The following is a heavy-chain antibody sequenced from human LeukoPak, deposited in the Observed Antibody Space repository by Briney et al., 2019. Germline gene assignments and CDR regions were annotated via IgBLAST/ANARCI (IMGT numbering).Heavy chain of an antibody. CDR1: GFTFSSYG. CDR3: AKDGYSSGWHFDY. V-gene: IGHV3-30*02. Sequence: GGSLRLSCAASGFTFSSYGMHWVRQAPGKGLEWVAFIRYDGSNKYYADSVKGRFTISRDNSKNTLYLQMNSLRAEDTAVYYCAKDGYSSGWHFDYWGQGTLVTVSS. CDR2: IRYDGSNK. D-gene: IGHD6-19*01. J-gene: IGHJ4*02.